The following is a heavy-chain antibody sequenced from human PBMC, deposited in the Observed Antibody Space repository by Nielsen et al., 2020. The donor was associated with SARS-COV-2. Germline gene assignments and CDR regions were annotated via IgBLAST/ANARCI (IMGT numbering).Heavy chain of an antibody. J-gene: IGHJ4*02. D-gene: IGHD6-19*01. V-gene: IGHV4-39*01. Sequence: SETLSLTCTVSGGSISSTSYYWGWIRQPPGKGLEWIANIYYSGSTYFNPSLKSRVAISVDTSKSQFSLKLSSVTAADTAVYYCARVGGSGWYDYWGQGTLVTVSS. CDR3: ARVGGSGWYDY. CDR1: GGSISSTSYY. CDR2: IYYSGST.